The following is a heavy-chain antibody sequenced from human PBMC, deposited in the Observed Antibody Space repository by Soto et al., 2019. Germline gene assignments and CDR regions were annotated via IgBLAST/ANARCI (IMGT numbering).Heavy chain of an antibody. D-gene: IGHD2-2*01. CDR2: IDPSDSYT. CDR1: GYSFTSYW. V-gene: IGHV5-10-1*01. J-gene: IGHJ6*02. CDR3: AKEIRYCSSTSCYFLTVSYGMDV. Sequence: GESLKISCKGSGYSFTSYWISWVRQMPGKGLEWMGRIDPSDSYTNYSPSFQGHVTISADKSISTAYLQWSSLKASDTAMYYCAKEIRYCSSTSCYFLTVSYGMDVWGQGTTVTVSS.